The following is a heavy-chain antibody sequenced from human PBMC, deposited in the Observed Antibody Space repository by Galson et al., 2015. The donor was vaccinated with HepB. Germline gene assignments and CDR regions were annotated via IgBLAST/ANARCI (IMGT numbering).Heavy chain of an antibody. Sequence: SLRLSCAASGFTFSSYEMNWVRQAPGKGLEWVSYISSSGSTMYYADSVKGRFTISRDNAKNSLYLQMNSLRAEDTAVYYCARVLQQQLALDYWGQGTLVTVSS. CDR2: ISSSGSTM. J-gene: IGHJ4*02. CDR1: GFTFSSYE. CDR3: ARVLQQQLALDY. V-gene: IGHV3-48*03. D-gene: IGHD6-13*01.